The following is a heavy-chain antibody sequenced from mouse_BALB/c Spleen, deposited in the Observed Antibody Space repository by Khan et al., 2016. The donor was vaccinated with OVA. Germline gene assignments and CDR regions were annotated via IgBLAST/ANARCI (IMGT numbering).Heavy chain of an antibody. V-gene: IGHV1S137*01. CDR3: ARPGLRRGAWFAY. CDR1: GYTFTDYA. D-gene: IGHD2-2*01. CDR2: ISTYSGNT. Sequence: QVRLQQSGPELVRPGVSVKISCKGSGYTFTDYAMHWVKQSHAKSLEWIGVISTYSGNTNYKQKFKGKATMTLDKSSSTAYMELARLTSVDSSIYNCARPGLRRGAWFAYGGQGTLVTVSA. J-gene: IGHJ3*01.